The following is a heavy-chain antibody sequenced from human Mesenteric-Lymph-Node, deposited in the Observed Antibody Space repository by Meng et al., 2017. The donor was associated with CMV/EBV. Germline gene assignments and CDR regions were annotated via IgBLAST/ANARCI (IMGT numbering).Heavy chain of an antibody. Sequence: GESLKISCAASGFTVSNYAMHWVRQAPGKGLEWVAVISYDGSKKYYADSVKGRFTISRDNSKSTPFLQMNSLRPEDTGVYYCARGGFSNSDYYGMDVWGQGTTVTVSS. CDR3: ARGGFSNSDYYGMDV. CDR1: GFTVSNYA. J-gene: IGHJ6*02. V-gene: IGHV3-30-3*01. D-gene: IGHD4-11*01. CDR2: ISYDGSKK.